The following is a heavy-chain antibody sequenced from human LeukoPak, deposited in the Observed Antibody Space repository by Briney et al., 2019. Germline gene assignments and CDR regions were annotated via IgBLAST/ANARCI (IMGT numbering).Heavy chain of an antibody. D-gene: IGHD2-15*01. CDR2: ISGYKGNT. V-gene: IGHV1-18*01. CDR1: GYTFTNYG. CDR3: ARGGGPYYSEYMDV. J-gene: IGHJ6*03. Sequence: ASVQVSCKASGYTFTNYGISWVRQAPGQGLEWMGWISGYKGNTNYAQKFQGRVTMTTDTSTSTAYMELRSLRSDDTAVYFCARGGGPYYSEYMDVWGKGTTVTVSS.